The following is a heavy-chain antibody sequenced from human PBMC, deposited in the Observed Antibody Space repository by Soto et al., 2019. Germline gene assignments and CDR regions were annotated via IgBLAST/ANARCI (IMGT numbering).Heavy chain of an antibody. J-gene: IGHJ4*02. V-gene: IGHV3-9*01. Sequence: EVQLVESGGGSVQPGRSLRLSCAASGFSFDDYGMHWVRQGPGKGLERVSGISWNSGDIYYADSVKGRFTISRDNAKKSLYLQMTSLRTQDTALYYCAKDSDLDSVGPFDYWGQGILVTVSS. CDR1: GFSFDDYG. CDR2: ISWNSGDI. D-gene: IGHD2-2*03. CDR3: AKDSDLDSVGPFDY.